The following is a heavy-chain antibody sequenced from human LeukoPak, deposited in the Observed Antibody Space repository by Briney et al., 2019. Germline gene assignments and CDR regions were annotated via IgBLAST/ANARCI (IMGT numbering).Heavy chain of an antibody. D-gene: IGHD3-16*01. J-gene: IGHJ4*02. Sequence: ASVKVSCKASGYSFTSYDINWVRQATGQGLEWMGWMSPNSGNTGYTQKFQGRVTMTRNTSISTAYMELRSLRSEDTAVYHCARLGGTWDPADYWGQGTLVTVSS. CDR1: GYSFTSYD. V-gene: IGHV1-8*01. CDR2: MSPNSGNT. CDR3: ARLGGTWDPADY.